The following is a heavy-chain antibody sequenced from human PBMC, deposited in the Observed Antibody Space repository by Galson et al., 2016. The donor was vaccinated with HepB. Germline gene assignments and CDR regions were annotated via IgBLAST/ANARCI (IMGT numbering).Heavy chain of an antibody. D-gene: IGHD1-26*01. CDR3: ARDYSGNYYTSFDI. CDR1: GFPFSSYG. J-gene: IGHJ3*02. CDR2: ISYDGTNK. Sequence: LRLSCAASGFPFSSYGMHWVRQAPGKGLEWVAVISYDGTNKYYADSVKGRFTISRDNSKNTLYVQMDSLRTEDTAVYYCARDYSGNYYTSFDIWGQGTMVTVSS. V-gene: IGHV3-30*03.